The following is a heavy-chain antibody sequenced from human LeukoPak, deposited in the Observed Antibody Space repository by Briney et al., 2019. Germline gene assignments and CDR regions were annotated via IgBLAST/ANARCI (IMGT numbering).Heavy chain of an antibody. V-gene: IGHV1-2*02. CDR1: GYTFTGYY. CDR2: INPNSGGT. D-gene: IGHD2-21*02. CDR3: ARAPCGGDCYRTLVDY. Sequence: ASVKVSCKASGYTFTGYYMHWVRQAPGQGLEWMGWINPNSGGTNYAQKFQGRVTMTRDTSISTAYMELSRLRSDDTAVYYCARAPCGGDCYRTLVDYWGQGTLVTVSS. J-gene: IGHJ4*02.